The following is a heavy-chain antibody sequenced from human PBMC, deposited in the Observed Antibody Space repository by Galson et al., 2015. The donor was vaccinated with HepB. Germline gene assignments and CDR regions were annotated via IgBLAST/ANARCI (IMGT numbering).Heavy chain of an antibody. CDR2: ARNRANSYST. Sequence: PRLSCAASGFTFGDHFMDWVRQAPGKGLEWVARARNRANSYSTQYAASVAGRFTISREDSENTLYLQMNSLKTEDTAMYYCTRISDSSGWYSFDYWGLGTPVTVSS. CDR3: TRISDSSGWYSFDY. J-gene: IGHJ4*02. D-gene: IGHD6-19*01. CDR1: GFTFGDHF. V-gene: IGHV3-72*01.